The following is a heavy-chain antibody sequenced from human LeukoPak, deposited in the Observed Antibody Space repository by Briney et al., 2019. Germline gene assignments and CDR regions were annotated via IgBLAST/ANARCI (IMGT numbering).Heavy chain of an antibody. CDR2: INHSGST. J-gene: IGHJ4*02. V-gene: IGHV4-34*01. CDR1: GGSFSGYY. D-gene: IGHD3-22*01. CDR3: ARGLAYYYDSSGYYYADY. Sequence: SETLSLTCAVYGGSFSGYYWSWIRQPPGKGLEWIGEINHSGSTNYNPSLKSRVTISVDTSKNQFSLKLSSVTAADTAVYYCARGLAYYYDSSGYYYADYWGQGTLVTVSS.